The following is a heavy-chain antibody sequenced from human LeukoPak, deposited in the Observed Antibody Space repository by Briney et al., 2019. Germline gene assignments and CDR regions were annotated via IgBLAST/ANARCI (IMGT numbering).Heavy chain of an antibody. CDR1: GFTFDDYA. V-gene: IGHV3-9*01. CDR3: VRDRYYYDSSGYLDY. D-gene: IGHD3-22*01. Sequence: PGRSLRLSCAASGFTFDDYAMNWVRQAPGKGLEWVSGISWNSGSIGYADSVKGRFTISRDNSKNTLYLQMNSLRAEDTAVYSCVRDRYYYDSSGYLDYWGQGTLVTVSS. J-gene: IGHJ4*02. CDR2: ISWNSGSI.